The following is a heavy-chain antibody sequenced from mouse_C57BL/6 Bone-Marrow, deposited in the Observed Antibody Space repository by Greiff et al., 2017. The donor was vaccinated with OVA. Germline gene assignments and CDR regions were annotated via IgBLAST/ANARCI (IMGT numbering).Heavy chain of an antibody. CDR1: GFTFSSYG. CDR2: ISSAGSYT. CDR3: ARRDDYGSGAY. Sequence: EVMLVESGGDLVKPGGSLKLSCAASGFTFSSYGMSWVRQTPDKRLEWVATISSAGSYTYYPDRVKGRFTISRDNATNTLYLQMSSLKSEDTAMYYCARRDDYGSGAYWGQGTLVTVSA. V-gene: IGHV5-6*02. J-gene: IGHJ3*01. D-gene: IGHD1-1*01.